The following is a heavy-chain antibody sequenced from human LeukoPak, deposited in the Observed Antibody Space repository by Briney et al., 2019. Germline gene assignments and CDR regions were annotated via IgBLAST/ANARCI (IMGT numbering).Heavy chain of an antibody. D-gene: IGHD6-6*01. CDR3: ARDIIAARPRSGFDP. V-gene: IGHV4-31*03. CDR2: IYYSGST. CDR1: GGSISSGGYY. J-gene: IGHJ5*02. Sequence: SETLSLTCTVSGGSISSGGYYWSWIRQHPGKSLEWIGYIYYSGSTYYNPSLKSRVTISVDTSKNQFSLKLSSVTAADTAVYYCARDIIAARPRSGFDPWGQGTLVTVSS.